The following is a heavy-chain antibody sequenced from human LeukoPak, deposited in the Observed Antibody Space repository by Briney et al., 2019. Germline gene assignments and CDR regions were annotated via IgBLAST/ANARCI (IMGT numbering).Heavy chain of an antibody. J-gene: IGHJ4*02. CDR3: ARGYYGSGSYFPSGY. Sequence: ASVKVSCKASGYTFTSYGISWVRQAPGQGLEWMGWTSAYNGNTNYAQKLQGRVTMTTDTSTSTAYMELRSLRSDDTAVYYCARGYYGSGSYFPSGYWGQGTLVTVSS. CDR1: GYTFTSYG. CDR2: TSAYNGNT. D-gene: IGHD3-10*01. V-gene: IGHV1-18*01.